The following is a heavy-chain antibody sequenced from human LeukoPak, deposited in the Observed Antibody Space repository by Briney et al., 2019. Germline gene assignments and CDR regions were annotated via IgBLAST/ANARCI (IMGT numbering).Heavy chain of an antibody. CDR2: ISGSGGST. CDR1: GFTFSNYA. V-gene: IGHV3-23*01. D-gene: IGHD3-10*01. J-gene: IGHJ4*02. Sequence: GGSLRLSCAAFGFTFSNYAMSWVRQAPGKGLEWVSAISGSGGSTYYADSVKGRFTISRDNSKNTLYLQMNSLRAEDTAVYYCAKDSAMVRGVIITDLFFDYWGQGTLVTVSS. CDR3: AKDSAMVRGVIITDLFFDY.